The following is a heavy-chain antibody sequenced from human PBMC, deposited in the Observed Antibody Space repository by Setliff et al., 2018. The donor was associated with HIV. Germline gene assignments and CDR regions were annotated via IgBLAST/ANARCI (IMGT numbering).Heavy chain of an antibody. CDR3: TRDLGYDSFDI. V-gene: IGHV3-74*01. CDR2: INPDGGST. J-gene: IGHJ3*02. Sequence: GGSLRLSCAASGFTFSNHWMHWVRQAPGKGLVWVARINPDGGSTGYADFVQGRFTISRDNARNTLSLQMNSLRGEDTALYYCTRDLGYDSFDIWGQGTMVTVSS. D-gene: IGHD3-22*01. CDR1: GFTFSNHW.